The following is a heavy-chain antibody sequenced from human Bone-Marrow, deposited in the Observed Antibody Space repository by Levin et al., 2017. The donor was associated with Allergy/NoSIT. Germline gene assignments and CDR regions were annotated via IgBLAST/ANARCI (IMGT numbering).Heavy chain of an antibody. D-gene: IGHD6-13*01. CDR3: AKAGGSWQDHDAFDM. CDR2: ISYDGSNE. Sequence: AGGSLRLSCTAPGFTLTTYVMHWVRQAPGKGLEWVAVISYDGSNEYYAEPVKGRFTISRDNSKNTLYLQMNSLRPEDTAVYYCAKAGGSWQDHDAFDMWGQGTMVTVSS. J-gene: IGHJ3*02. V-gene: IGHV3-30*18. CDR1: GFTLTTYV.